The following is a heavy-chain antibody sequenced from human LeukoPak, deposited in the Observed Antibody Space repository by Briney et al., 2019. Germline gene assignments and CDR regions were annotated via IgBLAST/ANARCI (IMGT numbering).Heavy chain of an antibody. D-gene: IGHD2-2*01. CDR2: ISAYNGNT. CDR1: GYTFTSYG. Sequence: ASVKVSCKASGYTFTSYGISWVRQAPGQGLEWMGCISAYNGNTNYAQKLQGRVTMTTDTSTSTDYMELRSLRSDDTAVYYCARLGYCSGTSCYEFDYWGQGTLVTVSS. CDR3: ARLGYCSGTSCYEFDY. J-gene: IGHJ4*02. V-gene: IGHV1-18*01.